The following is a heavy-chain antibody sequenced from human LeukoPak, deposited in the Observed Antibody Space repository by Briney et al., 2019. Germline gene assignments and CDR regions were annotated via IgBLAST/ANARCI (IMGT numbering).Heavy chain of an antibody. CDR2: IYYSGST. D-gene: IGHD5-12*01. J-gene: IGHJ4*02. V-gene: IGHV4-31*03. Sequence: SETLSLTCTVSGGSISSGGYYWSWIRQHPGKGLGWIGYIYYSGSTYYNPSLKNRVTRSVDTSKTQFSLMPSSVTAADTAVYYCARARIPSGYDSGPYYFDYWGQGTLVTVSS. CDR3: ARARIPSGYDSGPYYFDY. CDR1: GGSISSGGYY.